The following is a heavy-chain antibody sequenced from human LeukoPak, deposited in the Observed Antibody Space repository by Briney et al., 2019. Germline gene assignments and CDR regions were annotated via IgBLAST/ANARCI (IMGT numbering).Heavy chain of an antibody. D-gene: IGHD4-17*01. Sequence: GGSLRLSCAASGFTFSSYGMHWVRQAPGKGLEWVAVISYDGSNKYYADSVKGRFTISRDNSKNTLYLQMNSLRAEDTAVYYCAKESSPSGDFDYWGQGTLVTVSS. V-gene: IGHV3-30*18. CDR1: GFTFSSYG. J-gene: IGHJ4*02. CDR2: ISYDGSNK. CDR3: AKESSPSGDFDY.